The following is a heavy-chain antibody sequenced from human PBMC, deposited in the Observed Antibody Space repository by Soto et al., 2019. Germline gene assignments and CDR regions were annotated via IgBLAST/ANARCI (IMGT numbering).Heavy chain of an antibody. Sequence: GGSLRLSCAASGFTFSDHYMDWVRQAPGKGLEWVGRTRNKANSYLTEYAASVKGGSTTSRDDLKTPLYLQMNSLKTEDTAVYYCASTSARKGPFDFRGQGTLVTVSS. CDR1: GFTFSDHY. J-gene: IGHJ4*02. CDR2: TRNKANSYLT. V-gene: IGHV3-72*01. CDR3: ASTSARKGPFDF.